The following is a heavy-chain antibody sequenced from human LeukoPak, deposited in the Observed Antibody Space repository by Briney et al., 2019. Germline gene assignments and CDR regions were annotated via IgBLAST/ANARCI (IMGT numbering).Heavy chain of an antibody. CDR2: IWYDGSNK. D-gene: IGHD4-11*01. V-gene: IGHV3-33*01. CDR1: GFTVSSYG. CDR3: ARGLSPRTTTVGY. J-gene: IGHJ4*02. Sequence: GGSLRLSCAASGFTVSSYGMFWVRQAPGKGLECVAIIWYDGSNKYYADSVKGRFTISRDNSKNTLYLQMNNLRAEDTAVYYCARGLSPRTTTVGYWGQGTLVTVFS.